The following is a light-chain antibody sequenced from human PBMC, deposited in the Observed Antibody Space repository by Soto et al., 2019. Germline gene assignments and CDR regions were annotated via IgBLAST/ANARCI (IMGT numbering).Light chain of an antibody. Sequence: DIKMTQSPSTLSASVGDRVTITCRASQSISSWLAWYQQKPGKAPKLLIYKASSLESGVPSRFSGSGSGTEFTLTISSLQPDDFATYYCQQYNSYSKTCGQGTKVDI. CDR3: QQYNSYSKT. CDR1: QSISSW. V-gene: IGKV1-5*03. J-gene: IGKJ1*01. CDR2: KAS.